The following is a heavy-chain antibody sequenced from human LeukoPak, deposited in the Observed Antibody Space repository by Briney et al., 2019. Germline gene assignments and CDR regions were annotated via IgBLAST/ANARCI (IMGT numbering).Heavy chain of an antibody. CDR3: AKASTMVRGVILFDY. D-gene: IGHD3-10*01. Sequence: GGSLRLSCAASGFTFSSYAMSWVRQAPGKGQEWVSAISGSGGSTYYADSVKGRFTISRDNSKNTLYLQMSSLRAEDTAVYYCAKASTMVRGVILFDYWGQGTLVTVSS. J-gene: IGHJ4*02. CDR1: GFTFSSYA. V-gene: IGHV3-23*01. CDR2: ISGSGGST.